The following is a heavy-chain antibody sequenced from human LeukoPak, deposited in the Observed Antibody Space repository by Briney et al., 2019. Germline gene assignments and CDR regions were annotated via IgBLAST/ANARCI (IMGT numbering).Heavy chain of an antibody. J-gene: IGHJ5*02. V-gene: IGHV4-4*07. CDR2: IYASGST. CDR1: GDSISSYY. Sequence: SETLSLTCTVSGDSISSYYWSWIRQPAGKGLEWIGRIYASGSTNYNPSLKSRVTMSLDTSKNQFSLNLSTVTAADTAVYYCARKALPGNWFDPWGQGTLVTVSS. CDR3: ARKALPGNWFDP.